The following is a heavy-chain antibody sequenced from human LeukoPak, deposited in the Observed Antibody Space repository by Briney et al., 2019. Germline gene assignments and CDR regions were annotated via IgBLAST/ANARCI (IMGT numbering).Heavy chain of an antibody. CDR1: GGSSSSGGYS. J-gene: IGHJ5*02. CDR3: ARSYYYGSGSYHLGSWFDP. CDR2: IYHSGST. V-gene: IGHV4-30-2*01. D-gene: IGHD3-10*01. Sequence: SETLSLTCAVSGGSSSSGGYSWSWIRQPPGKGLEWIGYIYHSGSTYYNPSLKSRVTISVDRSKNQFSLKLSSVTAADTAVYYCARSYYYGSGSYHLGSWFDPWGQGTLVTVSS.